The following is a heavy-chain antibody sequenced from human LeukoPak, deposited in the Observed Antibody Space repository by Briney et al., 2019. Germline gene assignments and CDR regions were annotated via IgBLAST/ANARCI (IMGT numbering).Heavy chain of an antibody. J-gene: IGHJ4*02. V-gene: IGHV3-30*18. CDR3: AKDPGVDGDYGDY. D-gene: IGHD4-17*01. CDR2: ISYDGSSK. CDR1: GFTFSSYG. Sequence: TGRSLRLSCAASGFTFSSYGMHWVSQAPGKWMEWVAVISYDGSSKYYADSVKGRFTISRDNSKKTLYLQMNSLRAEDTAVYYCAKDPGVDGDYGDYWGQGTLVTVSS.